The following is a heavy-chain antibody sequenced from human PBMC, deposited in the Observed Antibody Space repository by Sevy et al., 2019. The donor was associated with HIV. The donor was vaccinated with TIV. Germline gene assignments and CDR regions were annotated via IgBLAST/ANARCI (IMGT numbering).Heavy chain of an antibody. CDR3: AKDSRVYSSSHFDY. Sequence: GGSLRISCAASGFTFSDYYMTWIRQAPGNGLEWVSYISSGSTYINYADSVKGRFTISRDNAKNSLYLQMNSLRAEDTAVYYCAKDSRVYSSSHFDYWGQGTLVTVSS. J-gene: IGHJ4*02. D-gene: IGHD6-13*01. CDR2: ISSGSTYI. CDR1: GFTFSDYY. V-gene: IGHV3-11*06.